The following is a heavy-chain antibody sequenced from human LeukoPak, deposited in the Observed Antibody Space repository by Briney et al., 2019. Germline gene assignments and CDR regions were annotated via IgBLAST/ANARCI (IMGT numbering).Heavy chain of an antibody. CDR2: ISAYNGNT. D-gene: IGHD3-16*01. J-gene: IGHJ2*01. V-gene: IGHV1-18*01. CDR1: GYTFTSYG. CDR3: ARYRTYYDYVWGSSYWYFDL. Sequence: GASVKVSCKASGYTFTSYGISWVRQAPGQGLEWMGWISAYNGNTNYAQKLQGRVTMTTDTSTSTAYMEPRSLRSDDTAVYYCARYRTYYDYVWGSSYWYFDLWGRGTLVTVSS.